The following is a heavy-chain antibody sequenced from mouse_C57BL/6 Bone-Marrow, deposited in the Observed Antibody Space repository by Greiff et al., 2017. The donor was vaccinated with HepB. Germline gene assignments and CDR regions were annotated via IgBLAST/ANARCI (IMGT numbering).Heavy chain of an antibody. J-gene: IGHJ1*03. CDR1: GFTFTDYY. V-gene: IGHV7-3*01. CDR3: ARYTRRKEPYWYFDV. Sequence: DVQLVESGGGLVQPGGSLSLSCAASGFTFTDYYMSWVRQPPGKALEWLGFIRNKANGYTTEYSASVKGRFTISRDNSQSILYLQMNALRAEDSATYYCARYTRRKEPYWYFDVWGTGTTVTVSS. CDR2: IRNKANGYTT.